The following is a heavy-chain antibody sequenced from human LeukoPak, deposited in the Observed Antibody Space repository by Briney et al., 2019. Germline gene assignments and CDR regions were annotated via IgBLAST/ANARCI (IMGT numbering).Heavy chain of an antibody. V-gene: IGHV3-33*06. CDR2: IWYDGSNK. CDR1: GSTFSSYG. J-gene: IGHJ1*01. Sequence: GSLRLSCAASGSTFSSYGMHWVRQAPGKGLEWVAVIWYDGSNKYYADSVKGRFTISRDNSKNTLYLQMNSLRAEDTAVYYCAKGKYDFWSGYSNAEYFQHWGQGTLVTVSS. CDR3: AKGKYDFWSGYSNAEYFQH. D-gene: IGHD3-3*01.